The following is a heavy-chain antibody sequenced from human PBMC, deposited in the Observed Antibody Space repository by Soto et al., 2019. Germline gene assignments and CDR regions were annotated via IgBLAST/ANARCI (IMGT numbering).Heavy chain of an antibody. V-gene: IGHV3-11*01. CDR3: ATASVYYDFWSGPPPDAFDI. J-gene: IGHJ3*02. Sequence: GGSLRLSCAASGFTFSDYYMSWIRQAPGKGLEWVSYISSSGSTIYYADSVKGRFTISRDNAKNSLYLQMNSLRAEDTAVYYCATASVYYDFWSGPPPDAFDIWGQGTMVTVSS. D-gene: IGHD3-3*01. CDR2: ISSSGSTI. CDR1: GFTFSDYY.